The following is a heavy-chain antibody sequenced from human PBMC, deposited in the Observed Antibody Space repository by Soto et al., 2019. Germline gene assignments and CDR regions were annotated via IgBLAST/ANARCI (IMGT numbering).Heavy chain of an antibody. CDR3: AKDRITIFGVVLSPHDAFDI. V-gene: IGHV3-23*01. CDR1: GFTFSNYE. D-gene: IGHD3-3*01. J-gene: IGHJ3*02. CDR2: ISGSGGST. Sequence: GGSLRLSCAASGFTFSNYEMHWVRQAPGKGLEYVSAISGSGGSTYYADSVKGRFTISRDNSKNTLYLQMNSLRAEDTAVYYCAKDRITIFGVVLSPHDAFDIWGQGTMVTVSS.